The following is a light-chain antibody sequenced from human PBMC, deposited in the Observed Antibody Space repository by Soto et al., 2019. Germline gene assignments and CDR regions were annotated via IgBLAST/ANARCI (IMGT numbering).Light chain of an antibody. J-gene: IGKJ5*01. CDR2: DAS. Sequence: EIVLTQSPATLSLSPGERATLSRGASQSVSINYLAWYQKKPGLAPRLLIYDASSRATGIPDRFSGIVSGTDFTLTISRLKTEDCAVYEGQQYGTTSITFCQLTRLEIK. CDR3: QQYGTTSIT. V-gene: IGKV3D-20*01. CDR1: QSVSINY.